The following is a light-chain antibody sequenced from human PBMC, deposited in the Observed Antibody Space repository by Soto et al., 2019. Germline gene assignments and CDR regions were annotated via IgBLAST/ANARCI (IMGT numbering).Light chain of an antibody. CDR3: QQYNNWPPF. Sequence: EIVMTQSPATLSVSPGERATLSCRASQSVSSNLAWYQQKPGQAPRLLIYGASTRATGIPARFSGSGSGTEFTLTISSLQFEDFAVYYCQQYNNWPPFVGPGTKVDIK. J-gene: IGKJ3*01. V-gene: IGKV3-15*01. CDR1: QSVSSN. CDR2: GAS.